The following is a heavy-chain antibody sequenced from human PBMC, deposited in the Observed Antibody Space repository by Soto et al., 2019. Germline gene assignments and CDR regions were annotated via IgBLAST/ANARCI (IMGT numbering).Heavy chain of an antibody. Sequence: GESLKISCKGSGYSFTSYWIGWVRQMPGKGLEWMGIIYPGDSHTRYSPSFQGQVTISADKSSSTAYLQRSSLKASDTAMYYCARLHYYDILTGYYFDYWGQGTLVTVSS. CDR3: ARLHYYDILTGYYFDY. CDR1: GYSFTSYW. V-gene: IGHV5-51*01. CDR2: IYPGDSHT. J-gene: IGHJ4*02. D-gene: IGHD3-9*01.